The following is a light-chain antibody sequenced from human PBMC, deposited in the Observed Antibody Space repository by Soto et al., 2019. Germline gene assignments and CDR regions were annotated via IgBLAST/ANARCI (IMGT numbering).Light chain of an antibody. V-gene: IGKV3-15*01. CDR3: QQYDHWPRT. CDR2: GAS. J-gene: IGKJ1*01. Sequence: TVMTQSPATLSVSPGESATLSCRASQNVDNNLAWYHQKPGRTPRLLIYGASTRASGIPVRFSGSGSGTEFTLTISSLQSEDFAVYYCQQYDHWPRTFGQGTRVEIK. CDR1: QNVDNN.